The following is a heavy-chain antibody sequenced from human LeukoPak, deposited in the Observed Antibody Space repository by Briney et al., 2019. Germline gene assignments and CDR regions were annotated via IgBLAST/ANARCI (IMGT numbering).Heavy chain of an antibody. J-gene: IGHJ4*02. V-gene: IGHV4-59*01. D-gene: IGHD3-3*01. Sequence: PSETLSLTCSGSGGSLTSFYWGWVRQAPREGLEWIGYIYYSGSTAYNPSLKNRVTISVDTSKNKFSLNLTSVTAADTAFYYCARGPTRYYFDYWGQGTVVTVSS. CDR2: IYYSGST. CDR3: ARGPTRYYFDY. CDR1: GGSLTSFY.